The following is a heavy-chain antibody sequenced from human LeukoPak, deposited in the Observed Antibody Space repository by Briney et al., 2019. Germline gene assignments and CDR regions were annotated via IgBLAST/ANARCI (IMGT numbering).Heavy chain of an antibody. D-gene: IGHD3-16*01. CDR1: GFTFSSYW. CDR2: LNSGGSIT. J-gene: IGHJ4*02. CDR3: ARGGNYVRGSFPY. Sequence: GGSLRLSCAASGFTFSSYWLHWFRQAPGKGLVWISTLNSGGSITTYADSVEGRFTISRDNAKNTVYLQMNALRTEDTAMYYCARGGNYVRGSFPYWGQGTLVTVSS. V-gene: IGHV3-74*01.